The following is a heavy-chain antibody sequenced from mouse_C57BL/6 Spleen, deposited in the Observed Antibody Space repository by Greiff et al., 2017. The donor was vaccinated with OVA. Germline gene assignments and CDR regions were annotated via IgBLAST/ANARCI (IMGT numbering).Heavy chain of an antibody. Sequence: VMLVESGPGLVQPSQSLSITCTVSGFSLTSYGGDWVRQSPGPGRVWLGVIWSGRSTDYNAAFISRLSISKDNSKSQVFFKMNSLQADDTAIYYCARSDYDYDEDYAMDYWGQGTSVTVSS. V-gene: IGHV2-2*01. D-gene: IGHD2-4*01. CDR3: ARSDYDYDEDYAMDY. J-gene: IGHJ4*01. CDR2: IWSGRST. CDR1: GFSLTSYG.